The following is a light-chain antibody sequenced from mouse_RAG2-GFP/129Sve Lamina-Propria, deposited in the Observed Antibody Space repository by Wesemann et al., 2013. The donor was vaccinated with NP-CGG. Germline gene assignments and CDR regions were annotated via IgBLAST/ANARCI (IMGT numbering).Light chain of an antibody. CDR1: QDVSTA. CDR2: WAS. J-gene: IGKJ2*01. Sequence: DIVMTQSQKFMSTTVGDRVSITCKASQDVSTAVAWYQQKPGQSPKLLIYWASTRHTGVPDRFTGSGSGTDFTLTISNVQSEDLADYFCQQYSSYPTFGGGTKLEIK. V-gene: IGKV6-23*01. CDR3: QQYSSYPT.